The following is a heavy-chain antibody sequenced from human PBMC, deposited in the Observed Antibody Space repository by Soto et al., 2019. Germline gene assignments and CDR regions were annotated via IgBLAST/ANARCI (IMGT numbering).Heavy chain of an antibody. V-gene: IGHV3-33*01. D-gene: IGHD2-2*03. CDR1: GFTFSSYG. CDR2: IWYDGSNK. CDR3: ARDNLDIVVVPAAMSNWFDP. J-gene: IGHJ5*02. Sequence: QVQLVESGGGVVQPGRSLRLSCAASGFTFSSYGMHWVRQAPGKGLEWVAVIWYDGSNKYYADSVKGRFTISRDNSKNTLYLQMNSLRAEDTAVYYCARDNLDIVVVPAAMSNWFDPWGQGTLVTLSS.